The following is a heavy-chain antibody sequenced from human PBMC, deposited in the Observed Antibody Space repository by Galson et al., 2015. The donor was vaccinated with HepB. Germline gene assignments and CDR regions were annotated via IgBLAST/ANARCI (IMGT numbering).Heavy chain of an antibody. J-gene: IGHJ4*02. CDR2: ISTSSDKI. CDR1: GFIFSSYS. Sequence: SLRLSCAASGFIFSSYSMNWVRQAPAKGLEWVSYISTSSDKIYYTDSVNGRFTISRDNAKNSLYLQMNSLRAEDTAVYYCTRDRLYNYGERGFDYWGRGSLVTVSS. CDR3: TRDRLYNYGERGFDY. D-gene: IGHD5-18*01. V-gene: IGHV3-48*01.